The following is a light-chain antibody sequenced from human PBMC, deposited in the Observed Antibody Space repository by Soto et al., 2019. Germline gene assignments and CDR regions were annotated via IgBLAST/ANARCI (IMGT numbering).Light chain of an antibody. V-gene: IGKV1-39*01. CDR2: ASS. CDR3: QQSYSTPT. J-gene: IGKJ2*01. Sequence: DIQMTQSPSSLSSSLGDRVTITCRTSQSVSVYVNWYQQKPGKAPILLIYASSSLQSGVPSRFSGIGSGTDFPLTISSMEPEDFATYDCQQSYSTPTFGQGTKVDIK. CDR1: QSVSVY.